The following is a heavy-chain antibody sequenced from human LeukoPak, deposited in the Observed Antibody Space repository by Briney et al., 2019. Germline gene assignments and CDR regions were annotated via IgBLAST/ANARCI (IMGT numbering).Heavy chain of an antibody. CDR3: ARVQGYCSSTSCYDPDDAFDI. Sequence: GASVKVSCKASGYTFTSYDINWVLQATGQGLEWMGWMNPNSGNTGYAQKFQGRVTMTRNTSISTAYMELSSLRSEDTAVYYCARVQGYCSSTSCYDPDDAFDIWGQGTMVTVPS. J-gene: IGHJ3*02. V-gene: IGHV1-8*01. D-gene: IGHD2-2*01. CDR2: MNPNSGNT. CDR1: GYTFTSYD.